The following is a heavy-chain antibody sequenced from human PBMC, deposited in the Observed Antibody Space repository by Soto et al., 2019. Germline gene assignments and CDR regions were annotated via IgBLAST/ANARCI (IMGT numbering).Heavy chain of an antibody. D-gene: IGHD3-22*01. V-gene: IGHV1-69*06. CDR3: ARASSYDSSGYTYSGVDY. Sequence: QVQLVQSGAEVKKPGSSVKVSCKASGGTFSSYAISWVRQAPGQGLEWLGGIIPIFGTANYAQKFQGRVTITADKSTSTAYMELSSLRSEDKAVYYCARASSYDSSGYTYSGVDYWGQGTLVTVSS. J-gene: IGHJ4*02. CDR1: GGTFSSYA. CDR2: IIPIFGTA.